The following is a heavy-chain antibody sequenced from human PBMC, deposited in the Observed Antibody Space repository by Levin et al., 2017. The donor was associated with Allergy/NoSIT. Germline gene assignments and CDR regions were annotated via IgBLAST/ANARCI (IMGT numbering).Heavy chain of an antibody. J-gene: IGHJ5*02. Sequence: SQTLSLPCAVSGGSISSSNWWSWVRQPPGKGLEWIGEIYHSGSTNYNPSLKSRVTISVDKSKNQFSLKLSSVTAADTAVYYCARSTLLWFGELLWGNWFDPWGQGTLVTVSS. CDR2: IYHSGST. CDR1: GGSISSSNW. V-gene: IGHV4-4*02. CDR3: ARSTLLWFGELLWGNWFDP. D-gene: IGHD3-10*01.